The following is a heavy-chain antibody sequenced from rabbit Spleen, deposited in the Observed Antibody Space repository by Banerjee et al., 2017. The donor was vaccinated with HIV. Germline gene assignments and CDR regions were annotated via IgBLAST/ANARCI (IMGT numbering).Heavy chain of an antibody. V-gene: IGHV1S45*01. CDR3: GRSSYAGYDGYGYGFNL. CDR2: IAGSSSGFT. J-gene: IGHJ4*01. Sequence: QEQLVESGGDLVKPGTSLTLTCTASGFSFSSSYYMCWVRQAPGKGLEWISCIAGSSSGFTYSATWAKGRFTISKTSSTTVTLQMTSLTAADTATYFCGRSSYAGYDGYGYGFNLWGQGTLVTVS. CDR1: GFSFSSSYY. D-gene: IGHD3-1*01.